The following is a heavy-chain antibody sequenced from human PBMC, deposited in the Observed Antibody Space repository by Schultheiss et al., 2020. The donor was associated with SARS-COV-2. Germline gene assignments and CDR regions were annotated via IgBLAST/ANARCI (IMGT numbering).Heavy chain of an antibody. CDR1: GGSISSGGYY. V-gene: IGHV4-31*03. J-gene: IGHJ4*02. D-gene: IGHD2-2*01. CDR3: ARGNQLLDYFDC. Sequence: LRLSCTVSGGSISSGGYYWSWIRQHPGKGLEWIGYIYYSGSTYYNPSLKSRVTISVDTSKNQFSLKLSPVTAADTAVYYCARGNQLLDYFDCWGPGALVTVSS. CDR2: IYYSGST.